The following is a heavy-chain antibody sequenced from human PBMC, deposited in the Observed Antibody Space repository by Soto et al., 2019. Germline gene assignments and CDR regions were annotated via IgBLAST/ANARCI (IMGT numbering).Heavy chain of an antibody. CDR3: ARQSPTPGYYYFSYGMDV. J-gene: IGHJ6*02. CDR2: IYPGDSDT. Sequence: LGESLKISCKASGYIFTLYWIGWVREVPGKGLEWMGIIYPGDSDTRYSPSFQGQVTISADKSISTASLQWSSLKASDTAVYYCARQSPTPGYYYFSYGMDVWGQGTTVTVSS. V-gene: IGHV5-51*01. CDR1: GYIFTLYW. D-gene: IGHD4-17*01.